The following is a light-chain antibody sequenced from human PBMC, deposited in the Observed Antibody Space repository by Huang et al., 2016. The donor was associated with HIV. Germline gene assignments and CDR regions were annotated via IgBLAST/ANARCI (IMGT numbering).Light chain of an antibody. J-gene: IGKJ1*01. V-gene: IGKV1-39*01. CDR3: QQSDDTPRT. Sequence: DIQMTQSPSSLSASVGDRVTIACRASQSIRKYLNWYQQKQGEAPKLLMHSASSLQSGVPSRFSGSGSGTDFTLTIASLQPEDFATYYCQQSDDTPRTFGQGTKV. CDR2: SAS. CDR1: QSIRKY.